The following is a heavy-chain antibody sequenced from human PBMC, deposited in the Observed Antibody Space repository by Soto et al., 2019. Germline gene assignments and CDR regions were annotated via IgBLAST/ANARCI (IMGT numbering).Heavy chain of an antibody. V-gene: IGHV3-30-3*01. Sequence: QVQLVESGGGVVQPGRSLRLSCAASGFTFSSYAMHWVRQAPGKGLEWVAVISYDGSNKYYADSVKGRFTTSRDNSKNTLYLQMNSLRAEDTAVYYCARVKPYCSGGSCYYFDYWGQGTLVTVS. J-gene: IGHJ4*02. CDR3: ARVKPYCSGGSCYYFDY. D-gene: IGHD2-15*01. CDR2: ISYDGSNK. CDR1: GFTFSSYA.